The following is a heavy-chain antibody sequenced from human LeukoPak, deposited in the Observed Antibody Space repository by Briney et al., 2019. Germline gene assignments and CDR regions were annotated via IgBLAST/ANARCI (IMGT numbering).Heavy chain of an antibody. CDR1: GGSISSGGYY. D-gene: IGHD3-22*01. CDR3: AREGTMIVRGHFDY. V-gene: IGHV4-31*03. J-gene: IGHJ4*02. CDR2: IYYSGST. Sequence: SETLSLTCTVSGGSISSGGYYWSWIRQHPGKGLEWIGYIYYSGSTYYNPSLKSRVTISVDTSKNQFSLKLSSVTAADTAVYYCAREGTMIVRGHFDYWGQGTLVTASS.